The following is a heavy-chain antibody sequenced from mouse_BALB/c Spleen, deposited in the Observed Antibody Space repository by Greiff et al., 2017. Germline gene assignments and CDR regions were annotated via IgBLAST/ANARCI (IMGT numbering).Heavy chain of an antibody. V-gene: IGHV5-6-5*01. Sequence: EVQGVESGGGLVKPGGSLKLSCAASGFTFSSYAMSWVRQTPEKRLEWVASISSGGSTYYPDSVKGRFTISRDNARNILYLQMSSLRSEDTAMYYCARGRSYYDFMDYWGQGTSVTVSS. D-gene: IGHD2-4*01. CDR2: ISSGGST. J-gene: IGHJ4*01. CDR1: GFTFSSYA. CDR3: ARGRSYYDFMDY.